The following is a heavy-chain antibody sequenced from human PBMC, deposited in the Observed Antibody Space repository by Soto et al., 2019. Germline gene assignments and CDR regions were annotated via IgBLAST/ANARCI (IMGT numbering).Heavy chain of an antibody. V-gene: IGHV5-51*01. CDR1: GYSFTSYW. J-gene: IGHJ4*02. CDR2: IYPGDSDT. D-gene: IGHD4-17*01. Sequence: GESLKISCKGSGYSFTSYWIGWVRQMPGKGLEWMGIIYPGDSDTRYSPSFQGQVTISADKSISTAYLQWSSLKASDTAMYYCARPSSSGTTVIGFDYWGQGTLVTSPQ. CDR3: ARPSSSGTTVIGFDY.